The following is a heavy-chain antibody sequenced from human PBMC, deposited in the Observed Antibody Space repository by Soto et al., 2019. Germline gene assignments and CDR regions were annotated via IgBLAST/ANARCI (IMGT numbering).Heavy chain of an antibody. CDR1: GYTFTSYT. D-gene: IGHD2-2*01. CDR2: INAGNGNT. J-gene: IGHJ4*02. Sequence: QVQLVQSGAEVKKPGASVKVSCKASGYTFTSYTMHWVRQAPGQRLEWLGWINAGNGNTKYSQKFQDRVTVARDTSASTVYMELSNLRSEDTAVYYCTRDLFLSTNSLGYWGQGTLVTVSS. CDR3: TRDLFLSTNSLGY. V-gene: IGHV1-3*01.